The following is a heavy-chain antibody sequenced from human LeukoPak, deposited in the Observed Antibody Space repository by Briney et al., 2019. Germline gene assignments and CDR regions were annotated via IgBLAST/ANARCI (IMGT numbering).Heavy chain of an antibody. CDR1: GYSFTSYW. Sequence: GESLKISCKGSGYSFTSYWIGWVRQMPGKGLEWVGIIYPGDSDTRYSPSFQGQVTISADKSISTAYLQWSSLKASDTAMYYCARLRGVRDKGIMATKGFDYWGQGTLVTVSS. V-gene: IGHV5-51*01. J-gene: IGHJ4*02. CDR2: IYPGDSDT. CDR3: ARLRGVRDKGIMATKGFDY. D-gene: IGHD5-12*01.